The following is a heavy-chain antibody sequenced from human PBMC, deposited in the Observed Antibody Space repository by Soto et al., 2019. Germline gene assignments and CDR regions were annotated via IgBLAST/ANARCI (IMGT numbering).Heavy chain of an antibody. CDR1: GYTFTSYG. CDR3: ARDRGSYALDY. J-gene: IGHJ4*02. CDR2: ISADNGNT. D-gene: IGHD2-15*01. V-gene: IGHV1-18*01. Sequence: QVKLVQSGAEVKKPGASVKVSCKASGYTFTSYGISWVRQAPGQGLEWMGWISADNGNTNYAQKLQGRVTMTTDTSTSTGYMELGRLRSDDTAVYYCARDRGSYALDYWGQGTLVTVSS.